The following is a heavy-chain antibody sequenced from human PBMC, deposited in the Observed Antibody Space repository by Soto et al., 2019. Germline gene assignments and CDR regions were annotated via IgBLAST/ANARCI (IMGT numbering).Heavy chain of an antibody. CDR1: GGTFSSYA. D-gene: IGHD6-19*01. Sequence: PSVKVSCKASGGTFSSYAISWVRQAPGQGLEWMGGIIPIFGTANHAQKFQGRVTITADESTSTAYMELSSLRSEDTAVYYCARDKDPDRRGWYGRYFDYWGQGTLVTVSS. J-gene: IGHJ4*02. V-gene: IGHV1-69*13. CDR2: IIPIFGTA. CDR3: ARDKDPDRRGWYGRYFDY.